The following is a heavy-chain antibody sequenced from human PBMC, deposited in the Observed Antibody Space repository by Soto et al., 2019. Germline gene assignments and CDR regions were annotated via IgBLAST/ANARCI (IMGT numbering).Heavy chain of an antibody. CDR1: GYTFTSYD. D-gene: IGHD6-19*01. CDR3: ASRAVAGSYYYYYGMDV. Sequence: ASVKVSCKASGYTFTSYDINWVRQATGQGLEWMGWMNPNSGNTGYAQKFQGRVTMTRNTSISTAYMELSSLRSEDTAVYYCASRAVAGSYYYYYGMDVWGQGTTVTVSS. J-gene: IGHJ6*02. CDR2: MNPNSGNT. V-gene: IGHV1-8*01.